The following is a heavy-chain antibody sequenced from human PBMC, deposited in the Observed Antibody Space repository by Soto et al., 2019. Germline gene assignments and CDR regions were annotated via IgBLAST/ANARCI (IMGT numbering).Heavy chain of an antibody. D-gene: IGHD5-12*01. J-gene: IGHJ4*02. CDR1: GGSISSYY. Sequence: SETLSLTCTVSGGSISSYYWSWVRQPPGKGLEWIGYIYYSGSTNYNPSLKSRVTISVDTSKNQFSLKLSSVTAADTAVYYCARAYGGYADYWGQGALVTVSS. CDR2: IYYSGST. V-gene: IGHV4-59*01. CDR3: ARAYGGYADY.